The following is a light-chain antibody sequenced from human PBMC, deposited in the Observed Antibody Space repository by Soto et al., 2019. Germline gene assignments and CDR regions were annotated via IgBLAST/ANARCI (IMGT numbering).Light chain of an antibody. Sequence: QAVLTQPPSASGSPGQSVSISCTGTKNDIGVYDFVSWYQHHPGKAPRLIIYEVVQRPSGVPDRFSGSKSGNPASLTVSGLQAADEADYFCKSYAGSNTYVFGSGTTVTVL. V-gene: IGLV2-8*01. J-gene: IGLJ1*01. CDR1: KNDIGVYDF. CDR3: KSYAGSNTYV. CDR2: EVV.